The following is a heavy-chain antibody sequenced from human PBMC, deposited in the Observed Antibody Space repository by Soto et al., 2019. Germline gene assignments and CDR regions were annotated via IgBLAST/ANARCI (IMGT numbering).Heavy chain of an antibody. Sequence: QITLKESGPTLVKPTQTLTLTCTVSGFSLNTYGVGVGWIRQPPGKALEWLALIYWDDDKRYSPSLKSRLTITKDTSKNQVVLTMTNMDTVDTVTYYCARALGSWGAYYFDYWGQGTLVTVSS. D-gene: IGHD3-16*01. J-gene: IGHJ4*02. CDR3: ARALGSWGAYYFDY. CDR1: GFSLNTYGVG. V-gene: IGHV2-5*02. CDR2: IYWDDDK.